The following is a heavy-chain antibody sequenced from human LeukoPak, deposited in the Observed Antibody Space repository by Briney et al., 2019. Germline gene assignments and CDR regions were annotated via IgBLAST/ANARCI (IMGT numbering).Heavy chain of an antibody. J-gene: IGHJ3*02. CDR1: GFTFSDYW. CDR2: IKPDGSEA. CDR3: ARVSNYIFDI. V-gene: IGHV3-7*01. Sequence: PGGSLRLSCGVSGFTFSDYWMTWVRQAPGKGLEWLASIKPDGSEAYYVDSVKGRFTISRDNAKNSLYLQMNSLRAEGTAVYFGARVSNYIFDIWGKGTMVIVSS. D-gene: IGHD5-24*01.